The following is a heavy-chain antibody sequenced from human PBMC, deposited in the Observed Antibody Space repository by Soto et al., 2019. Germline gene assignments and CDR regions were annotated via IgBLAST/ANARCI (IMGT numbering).Heavy chain of an antibody. CDR2: IIPTFGTA. Sequence: SVKVSCKASGGTFSSYAISWVRQAPGQGLEWMGGIIPTFGTANYAQKFQGRVTITADESTSTAYMELSSLRSEDTAVYYCARLLYSSSENYYYGMDVWGQGTTVTVSS. CDR1: GGTFSSYA. V-gene: IGHV1-69*13. CDR3: ARLLYSSSENYYYGMDV. D-gene: IGHD6-6*01. J-gene: IGHJ6*02.